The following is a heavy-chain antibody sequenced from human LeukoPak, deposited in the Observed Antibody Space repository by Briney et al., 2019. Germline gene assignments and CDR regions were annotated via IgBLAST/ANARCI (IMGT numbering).Heavy chain of an antibody. CDR1: GFTFSSYA. CDR2: ISYDGSNK. V-gene: IGHV3-30*04. Sequence: GGSLRLSCAASGFTFSSYAMHWVRQAPGKGLEWVAVISYDGSNKYYADSVKGRFTISRDNSKNTPYLQMNSLRAEDTAVYYCARDQYGDYRDDYYYGMDVWGQGTTVTVSS. J-gene: IGHJ6*02. D-gene: IGHD4-17*01. CDR3: ARDQYGDYRDDYYYGMDV.